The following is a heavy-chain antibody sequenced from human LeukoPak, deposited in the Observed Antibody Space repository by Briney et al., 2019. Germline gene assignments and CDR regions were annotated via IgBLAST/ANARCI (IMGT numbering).Heavy chain of an antibody. Sequence: PSGTLSLTCAVSGVSISSNIWWSWVRQPPGKGLEWIGEIYHSGTTNYNPSLKSRVTISVDTSKNQLSLKVNSVTAADTAMYYCVKSNSRYQPWTLDIWGRGTMVTVSS. J-gene: IGHJ3*02. CDR3: VKSNSRYQPWTLDI. CDR2: IYHSGTT. CDR1: GVSISSNIW. V-gene: IGHV4-4*02. D-gene: IGHD2-2*01.